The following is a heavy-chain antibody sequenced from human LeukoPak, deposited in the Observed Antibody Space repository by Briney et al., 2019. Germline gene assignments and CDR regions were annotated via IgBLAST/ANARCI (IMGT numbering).Heavy chain of an antibody. Sequence: GGSLRLSCAASGFTFSSSGMHWVRQAPGKGLEWVAFIRFDGSNKYYADSVKGRFTISRDNSKNTLYLQMNSLGAEDTAIYYRAARVSSGLRFFDYWGQGTLVTVSS. CDR1: GFTFSSSG. V-gene: IGHV3-30*02. CDR2: IRFDGSNK. CDR3: AARVSSGLRFFDY. D-gene: IGHD6-19*01. J-gene: IGHJ4*02.